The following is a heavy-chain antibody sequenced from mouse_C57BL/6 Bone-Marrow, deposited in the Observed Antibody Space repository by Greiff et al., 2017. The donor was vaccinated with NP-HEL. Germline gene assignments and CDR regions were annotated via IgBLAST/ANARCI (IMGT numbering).Heavy chain of an antibody. D-gene: IGHD3-2*02. Sequence: SGAELARPGASVKLSCKASGYTFTSYGISWVKQRTGQGLEWIGEIYPRSGNTYYNEKFKGKATLTADKSSSTAYMELRSLTSEDSAVYFCARVQLRLRGGYFDYWGQGTTLTVSS. J-gene: IGHJ2*01. CDR3: ARVQLRLRGGYFDY. CDR1: GYTFTSYG. CDR2: IYPRSGNT. V-gene: IGHV1-81*01.